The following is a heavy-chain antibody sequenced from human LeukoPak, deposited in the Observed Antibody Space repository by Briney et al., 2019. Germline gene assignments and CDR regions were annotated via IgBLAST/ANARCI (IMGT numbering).Heavy chain of an antibody. Sequence: EGSLRLSCAASGVTFSSYAMSWVRQAPGKGLEWVSVISGSGDNTYYADSVKGRFTISRDNSKTTLYLQMNSLRAEDTAVYYCAKDKTYYDFWSGHDAFDIWGQGTMVTVSS. CDR2: ISGSGDNT. D-gene: IGHD3-3*01. CDR1: GVTFSSYA. CDR3: AKDKTYYDFWSGHDAFDI. V-gene: IGHV3-23*01. J-gene: IGHJ3*02.